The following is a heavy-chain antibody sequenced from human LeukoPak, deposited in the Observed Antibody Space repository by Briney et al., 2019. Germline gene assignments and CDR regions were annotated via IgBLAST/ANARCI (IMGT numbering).Heavy chain of an antibody. V-gene: IGHV4-59*01. CDR2: IYYSGST. Sequence: SETLSLTCTVSGGSISSYYWSWIRQPPGKGLEWIGYIYYSGSTNYNPSLKSRVTISVDTSKNQFSLKLSSVTAADTAVYYCARVKYCSSTXCYRDRVVAATPPNWFDPWGQGTLVTVSS. D-gene: IGHD2-2*01. J-gene: IGHJ5*02. CDR1: GGSISSYY. CDR3: ARVKYCSSTXCYRDRVVAATPPNWFDP.